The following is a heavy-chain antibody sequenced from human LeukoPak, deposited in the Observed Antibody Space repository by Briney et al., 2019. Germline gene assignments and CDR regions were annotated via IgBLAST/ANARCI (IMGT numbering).Heavy chain of an antibody. Sequence: PGGSLRLSCAASGFTFSSYSMNWVRQAPGKGLEWVSSISSSSSYIYYADSVKGRFTISRDNAKNSLYLQMNSLRAEDTAVYYCAREGYDSSGYFDYWGQGTLVTVSS. CDR3: AREGYDSSGYFDY. CDR1: GFTFSSYS. D-gene: IGHD3-22*01. J-gene: IGHJ4*02. V-gene: IGHV3-21*01. CDR2: ISSSSSYI.